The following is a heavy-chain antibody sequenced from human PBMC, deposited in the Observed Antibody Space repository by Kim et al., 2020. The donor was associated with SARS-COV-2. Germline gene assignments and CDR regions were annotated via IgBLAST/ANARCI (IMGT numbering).Heavy chain of an antibody. Sequence: GGSLRLSCAASGFTFSSYAMSWVRQAPGKGLEWVSAISGSGGSTYYADSVKGRFTISRDNSKNTLYLQMNSLRAEDTAVYYCAKGGLPWWNGDSDFDYWGQGTLVTVSS. CDR3: AKGGLPWWNGDSDFDY. CDR1: GFTFSSYA. V-gene: IGHV3-23*01. CDR2: ISGSGGST. J-gene: IGHJ4*02. D-gene: IGHD4-17*01.